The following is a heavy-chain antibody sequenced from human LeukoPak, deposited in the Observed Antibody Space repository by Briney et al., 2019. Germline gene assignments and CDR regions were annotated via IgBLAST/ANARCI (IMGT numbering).Heavy chain of an antibody. CDR1: GGSISSSSYY. CDR2: IYYSGST. D-gene: IGHD2-21*02. V-gene: IGHV4-39*07. CDR3: ARGPHIVVVTDTYYFDY. Sequence: SETLSLTCTVSGGSISSSSYYWGWIRQPPGKGLEWIGSIYYSGSTYYNPSLKSRVTISVDTSKNQFSLKLSSVTAADTAVYYCARGPHIVVVTDTYYFDYWGQGTLVTVSS. J-gene: IGHJ4*02.